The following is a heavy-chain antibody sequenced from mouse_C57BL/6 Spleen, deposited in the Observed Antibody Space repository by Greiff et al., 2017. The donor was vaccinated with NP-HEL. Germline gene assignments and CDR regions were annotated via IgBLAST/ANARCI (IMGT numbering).Heavy chain of an antibody. CDR3: ARSGKAMDY. CDR1: GYAFSSSW. D-gene: IGHD3-2*02. Sequence: VQLQQSGPELVKPGASVKISCKASGYAFSSSWMNWVKQRPGKGLEWIGRIYPGDGDTNYNGKFKGKATLTADKSSSTAYMQLSSLTSEDSAVYFCARSGKAMDYWGQGTSVTVSP. V-gene: IGHV1-82*01. J-gene: IGHJ4*01. CDR2: IYPGDGDT.